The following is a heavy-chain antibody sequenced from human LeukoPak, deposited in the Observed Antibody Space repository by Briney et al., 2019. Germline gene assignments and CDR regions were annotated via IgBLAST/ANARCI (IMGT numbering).Heavy chain of an antibody. D-gene: IGHD3-10*01. V-gene: IGHV1-2*02. CDR3: ARADPVSY. J-gene: IGHJ4*02. CDR2: INSNTGGT. Sequence: GASVKVSCKASGYTFTGSFMHWVRQAPGQGLEWMGWINSNTGGTKFAQRFQGRVTMTRDTSISTVHMELSRLTSDDTAMYYCARADPVSYWGQGTQVTVSS. CDR1: GYTFTGSF.